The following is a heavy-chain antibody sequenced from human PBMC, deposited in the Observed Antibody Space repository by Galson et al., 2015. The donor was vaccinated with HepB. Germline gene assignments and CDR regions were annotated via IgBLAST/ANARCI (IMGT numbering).Heavy chain of an antibody. V-gene: IGHV4-39*01. Sequence: SETLSLTCTVSGGSISSSSYYWGWIRQPPGKGLEWIGSIYYSGSTYYNPSLKSRVTISVDTSKNQFSLKLSSVTAADTAVYYCARRVRDYDSSGYMLKDYWGQGTLVTVSS. J-gene: IGHJ4*02. CDR1: GGSISSSSYY. D-gene: IGHD3-22*01. CDR2: IYYSGST. CDR3: ARRVRDYDSSGYMLKDY.